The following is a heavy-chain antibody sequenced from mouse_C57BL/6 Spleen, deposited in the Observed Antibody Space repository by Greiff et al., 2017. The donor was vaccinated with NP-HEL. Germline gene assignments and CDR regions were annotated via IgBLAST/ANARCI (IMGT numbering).Heavy chain of an antibody. Sequence: EVQRVESGGGLVKPGGSLKLSCAASGFTFSDYGMHWVRQAPEKGLEWVAYISSGSSTIYYADTVKGRFTISRDNAKNTLFLQMTSLRSEDTAMYYGARPISSTRAPYFDYWGQGTTLTVSS. V-gene: IGHV5-17*01. CDR1: GFTFSDYG. CDR3: ARPISSTRAPYFDY. D-gene: IGHD2-1*01. J-gene: IGHJ2*01. CDR2: ISSGSSTI.